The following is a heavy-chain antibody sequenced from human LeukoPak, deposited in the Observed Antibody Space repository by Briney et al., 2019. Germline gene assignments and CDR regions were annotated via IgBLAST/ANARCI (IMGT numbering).Heavy chain of an antibody. CDR3: ARFAPSRQWLVGSSGQMDV. J-gene: IGHJ6*02. D-gene: IGHD6-19*01. CDR1: GGTFSSSNW. CDR2: MYHSGST. Sequence: SCKASGGTFSSSNWWSWVRQPPGKGLEWIGEMYHSGSTNYNPSLKSRVTISVDKSKNQFSLKLSSVTAADTAVYYCARFAPSRQWLVGSSGQMDVWGQGTTVTVSS. V-gene: IGHV4-4*02.